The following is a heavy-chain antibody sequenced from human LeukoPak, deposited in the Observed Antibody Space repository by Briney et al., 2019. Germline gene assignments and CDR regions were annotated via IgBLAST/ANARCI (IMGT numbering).Heavy chain of an antibody. V-gene: IGHV5-51*01. Sequence: GESLKISCKGSGYSFSNYWIGWVRQMPGKGLEWMGIIYPGDSDSRYSPSFQGQVTFSVDKSISTAYLQWSSLKASDTAMYYCARLQGVSRGWSFDYWGQGTLVTVSS. CDR1: GYSFSNYW. CDR3: ARLQGVSRGWSFDY. CDR2: IYPGDSDS. J-gene: IGHJ4*02. D-gene: IGHD6-19*01.